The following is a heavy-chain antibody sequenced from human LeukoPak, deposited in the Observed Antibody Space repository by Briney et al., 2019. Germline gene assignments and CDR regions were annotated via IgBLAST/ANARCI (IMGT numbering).Heavy chain of an antibody. J-gene: IGHJ4*02. CDR3: ARHYDY. CDR1: GGSFSGYY. Sequence: SETLSLTCAVYGGSFSGYYWSWIRQPPGKGLEWIGSIYYSGSTYYNPSLKSRVTISVDTSKNQFSLKLSSVTAADTAVYYCARHYDYWGQGTLVTVSS. CDR2: IYYSGST. V-gene: IGHV4-34*01.